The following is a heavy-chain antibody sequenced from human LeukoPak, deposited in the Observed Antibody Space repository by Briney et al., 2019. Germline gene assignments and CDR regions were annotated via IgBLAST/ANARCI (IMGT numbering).Heavy chain of an antibody. CDR3: AKHGSGWYVWYFDL. CDR2: ISGSGGST. CDR1: GFTFSHYA. V-gene: IGHV3-23*01. D-gene: IGHD6-19*01. Sequence: GGSLRLSCAASGFTFSHYAMSWVRQAPGKGLEWVSSISGSGGSTHYADSVQGRFTISRDNSKSTLYLQMNSLRAEDTAVYYCAKHGSGWYVWYFDLWGRGTQVTVSS. J-gene: IGHJ2*01.